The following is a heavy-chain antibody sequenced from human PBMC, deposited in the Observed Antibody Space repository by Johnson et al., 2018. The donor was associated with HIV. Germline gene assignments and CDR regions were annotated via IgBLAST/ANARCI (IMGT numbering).Heavy chain of an antibody. V-gene: IGHV3-30-3*01. CDR2: ISYDGSNK. CDR1: GFTFSSYA. CDR3: AKGYYDSSFGLDM. Sequence: QVQLVESGGGVVQPGRSLRLSCAASGFTFSSYAMHWVRQAPGKGLEWVAVISYDGSNKYYADSVKGRFTISRDNSKKTLYLQMHSLRAEDTAVYHCAKGYYDSSFGLDMWGQGTMVIVSS. J-gene: IGHJ3*02. D-gene: IGHD3-3*01.